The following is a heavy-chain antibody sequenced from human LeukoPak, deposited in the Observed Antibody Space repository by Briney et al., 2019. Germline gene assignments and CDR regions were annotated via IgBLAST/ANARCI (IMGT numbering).Heavy chain of an antibody. D-gene: IGHD4-17*01. V-gene: IGHV3-21*01. CDR3: AREEPYGDSMFDY. CDR1: GFTFSSYS. Sequence: GGSLRLSCAASGFTFSSYSMNWVRQAPGKGLEWVSSISSSSSYIYYADSVKGRFTISRDNAKNSLYLQMNSLRAEDTAVYYCAREEPYGDSMFDYWGQGTLVTVSS. CDR2: ISSSSSYI. J-gene: IGHJ4*02.